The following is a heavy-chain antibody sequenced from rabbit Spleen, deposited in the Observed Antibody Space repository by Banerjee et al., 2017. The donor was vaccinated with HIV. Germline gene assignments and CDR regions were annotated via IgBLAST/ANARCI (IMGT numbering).Heavy chain of an antibody. Sequence: QEQLVESGGGLVQPEGSLTLTCTASGFSFSNGYDMCWVRQAPGKGLEWIGGIDTSRGSTWYANWAKGRFTTSKTSSTTVTLQMTSLTAADTATYFCARFGGVGYGYVGDLWGPGTLVTVS. V-gene: IGHV1S45*01. CDR1: GFSFSNGYD. CDR3: ARFGGVGYGYVGDL. J-gene: IGHJ6*01. CDR2: IDTSRGST. D-gene: IGHD6-1*01.